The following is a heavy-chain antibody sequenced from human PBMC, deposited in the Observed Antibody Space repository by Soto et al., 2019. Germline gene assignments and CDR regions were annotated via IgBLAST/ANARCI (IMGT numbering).Heavy chain of an antibody. Sequence: LRLSCVASGFTFENYAMSWVRQAPGKGLEWVSAISGSGGTTYYSDSVKGRFTISRDNSKNTVYLQMNDLRVEDAAEYFCAKDSWAIFGVPAGEYYAMDVWGQGTTVTVS. D-gene: IGHD3-3*01. CDR1: GFTFENYA. CDR2: ISGSGGTT. V-gene: IGHV3-23*01. J-gene: IGHJ6*02. CDR3: AKDSWAIFGVPAGEYYAMDV.